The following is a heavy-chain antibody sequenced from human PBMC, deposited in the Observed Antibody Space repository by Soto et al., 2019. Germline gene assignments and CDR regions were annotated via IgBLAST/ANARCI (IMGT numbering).Heavy chain of an antibody. CDR2: IGGSGGHT. V-gene: IGHV3-23*01. CDR3: AKGGPTVIYFDH. Sequence: EVQLWESGGGFVQPGGSLRLYCAASGFSFGSYAMSWVRQAPGKGLEGVSSIGGSGGHTQYAESVQGRFIISRDDSKKKLSLEMNSLTVDDTAVYFWAKGGPTVIYFDHWGQGRLVSVSS. J-gene: IGHJ4*02. CDR1: GFSFGSYA. D-gene: IGHD4-17*01.